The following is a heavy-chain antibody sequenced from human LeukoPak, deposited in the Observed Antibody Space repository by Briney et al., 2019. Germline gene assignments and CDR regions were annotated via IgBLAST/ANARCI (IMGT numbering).Heavy chain of an antibody. CDR1: GYTFTGYY. J-gene: IGHJ4*02. CDR2: INPNSGGT. D-gene: IGHD3-3*01. Sequence: ASVKVSCKASGYTFTGYYMHWVRQAPGQGLEWMGWINPNSGGTNYAQKFQGRVTMTRDTSISTAYMELSRPRSDDTAVYYCATDFWSQYYFDYWGQGTLVTVSS. V-gene: IGHV1-2*02. CDR3: ATDFWSQYYFDY.